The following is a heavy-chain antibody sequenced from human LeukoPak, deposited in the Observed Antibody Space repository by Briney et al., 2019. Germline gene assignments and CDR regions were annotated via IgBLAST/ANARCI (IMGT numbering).Heavy chain of an antibody. D-gene: IGHD3-22*01. Sequence: GRSLRLSCAASGFTFSSYGMHWVRQAPGKGLEWVAVIWYDGSNKYYADSVKGRFTISRDNSKNTLYLQMNSLRAEDTAVYYCARVDSSVDAFDIWGQGTMVTVSS. CDR3: ARVDSSVDAFDI. CDR1: GFTFSSYG. V-gene: IGHV3-33*01. CDR2: IWYDGSNK. J-gene: IGHJ3*02.